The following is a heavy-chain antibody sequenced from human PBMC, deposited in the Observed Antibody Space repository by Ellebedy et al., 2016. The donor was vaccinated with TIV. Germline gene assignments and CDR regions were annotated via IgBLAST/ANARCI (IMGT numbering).Heavy chain of an antibody. V-gene: IGHV3-48*02. CDR1: GFSFTSYN. CDR3: VRDSADY. J-gene: IGHJ4*02. CDR2: ISTSGHSK. Sequence: PGGSLRLSCAASGFSFTSYNMNWVRQAPGKGLEWVSHISTSGHSKYYAESVKGRLTISRDNAKNSLYLQMNSLSDEDTAVYYCVRDSADYWGLGTLVTVSS.